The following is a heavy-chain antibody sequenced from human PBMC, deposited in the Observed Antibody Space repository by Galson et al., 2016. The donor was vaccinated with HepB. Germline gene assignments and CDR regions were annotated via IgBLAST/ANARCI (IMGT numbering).Heavy chain of an antibody. J-gene: IGHJ4*02. CDR1: GGSLTNAY. V-gene: IGHV4-34*01. CDR3: ATYLGGIVRASDY. Sequence: ETLSLTCDVFGGSLTNAYWTWIRQPPGKGLEWIGEVNHLGGATYNPSLKGRGTLSVDTSKNQFSLKLTSVTAADTAVYYCATYLGGIVRASDYWGQGTLVTVSS. D-gene: IGHD1-26*01. CDR2: VNHLGGA.